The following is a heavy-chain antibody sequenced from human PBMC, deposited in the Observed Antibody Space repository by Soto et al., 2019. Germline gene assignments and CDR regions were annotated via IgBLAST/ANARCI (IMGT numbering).Heavy chain of an antibody. V-gene: IGHV3-23*01. J-gene: IGHJ6*02. CDR1: GFTFSSYT. CDR2: LSGGGDST. D-gene: IGHD6-13*01. Sequence: GGSLRLSCEASGFTFSSYTMTWVRQTAGKGLEWVSALSGGGDSTSHADSVRGRFTISRDNSKNTLYLQMNSLRAEDTAVYYCAKGGAGTQNYLMDVWGQGTTVTVSS. CDR3: AKGGAGTQNYLMDV.